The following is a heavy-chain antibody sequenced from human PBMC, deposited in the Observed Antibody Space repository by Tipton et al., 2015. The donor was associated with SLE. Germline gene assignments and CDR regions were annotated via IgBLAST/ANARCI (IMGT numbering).Heavy chain of an antibody. V-gene: IGHV4-34*01. CDR2: FNHSGST. D-gene: IGHD2-15*01. J-gene: IGHJ5*02. CDR1: GGSFSVYY. Sequence: TLSLTCAVSGGSFSVYYWSWIRQSPGKGLEWIGDFNHSGSTNYNPSLKTRITLSADTSKNQVSLRLTSVTAADTAVYYCATEGGNWFDPWGQGILVTVSS. CDR3: ATEGGNWFDP.